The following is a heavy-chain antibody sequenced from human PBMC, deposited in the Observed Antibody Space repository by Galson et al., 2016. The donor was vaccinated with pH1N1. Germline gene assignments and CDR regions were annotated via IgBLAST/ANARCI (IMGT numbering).Heavy chain of an antibody. D-gene: IGHD3-22*01. CDR2: IYPSDSDT. CDR1: GYSFTNYW. CDR3: ARQDTSGFVFYHYGMDV. J-gene: IGHJ6*02. V-gene: IGHV5-51*01. Sequence: QSGAEVKKPGESLKISCQGSGYSFTNYWIAWVRQMPGKGLAWMGIIYPSDSDTTYRPSFQGQVTISADTTINTTYLQWSSLQASDTAVFYCARQDTSGFVFYHYGMDVWGQGTAVTVSS.